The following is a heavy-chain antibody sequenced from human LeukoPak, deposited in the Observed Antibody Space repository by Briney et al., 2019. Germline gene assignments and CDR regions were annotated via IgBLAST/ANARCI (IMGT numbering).Heavy chain of an antibody. D-gene: IGHD3-10*01. CDR2: IWYDGSNK. Sequence: GALRLSCAASGSTFSSYGMHWVRQAPGKGLEWVAVIWYDGSNKYYADSVKGRFTISRDNSKNTLYLQMNSLRAEDTAVYYCARDTEGSGSYYQFDYWGQGTLVTVSS. CDR3: ARDTEGSGSYYQFDY. V-gene: IGHV3-33*01. J-gene: IGHJ4*02. CDR1: GSTFSSYG.